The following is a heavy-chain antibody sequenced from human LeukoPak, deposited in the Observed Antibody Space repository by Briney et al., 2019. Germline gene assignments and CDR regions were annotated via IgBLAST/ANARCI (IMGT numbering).Heavy chain of an antibody. V-gene: IGHV4-59*01. CDR2: IYYSGSI. J-gene: IGHJ4*02. Sequence: SETLSLTCTVSGGSISSYYWSWIRQPPGKGLEWIGYIYYSGSINYNPSLKSRVTISVDTSKNQFSLKLSSVTAADTAVYYCARARRIAAADYWGQGTLVTVSS. CDR3: ARARRIAAADY. CDR1: GGSISSYY. D-gene: IGHD6-13*01.